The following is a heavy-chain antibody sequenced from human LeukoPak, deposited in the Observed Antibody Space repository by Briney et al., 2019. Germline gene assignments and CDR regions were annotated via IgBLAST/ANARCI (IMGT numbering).Heavy chain of an antibody. Sequence: SETLSLTCAVYGGSFSDYYWSWIRQPPGKGLEWIGEIKHSGSTNYNPSLKSRVTISVDTSKNQFSLKLSSVTAADTAVYYCARDLPFRGGSGSQHDAFDIWGQGTMVTVSS. CDR1: GGSFSDYY. D-gene: IGHD3-10*01. CDR3: ARDLPFRGGSGSQHDAFDI. V-gene: IGHV4-34*01. CDR2: IKHSGST. J-gene: IGHJ3*02.